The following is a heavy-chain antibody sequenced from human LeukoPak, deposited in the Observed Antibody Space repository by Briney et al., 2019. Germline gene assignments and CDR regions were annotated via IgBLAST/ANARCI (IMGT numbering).Heavy chain of an antibody. CDR2: IYYSGTT. CDR3: ARLTMVRGVIIPHYYYYYYMDV. D-gene: IGHD3-10*01. J-gene: IGHJ6*03. V-gene: IGHV4-39*07. CDR1: GGLISISTYY. Sequence: PSETLSLTCTVSGGLISISTYYWGWIRQPPGKGLEWIGSIYYSGTTHYNPSLKSRVTISVDTSKNQFSLKLSSVTAADTAVYYCARLTMVRGVIIPHYYYYYYMDVWGKGTTVTISS.